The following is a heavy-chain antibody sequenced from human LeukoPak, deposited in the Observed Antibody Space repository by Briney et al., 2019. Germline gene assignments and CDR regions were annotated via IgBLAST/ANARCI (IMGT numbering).Heavy chain of an antibody. Sequence: PSETLSLTCAVSGYSTSSGYYWGWIRQPPGKGLEWIGSIYHSGSTYYNPSLKSRVTISVDTSKNQFSLKLSSVTAADTAVYYCARRSYYYDSSGYYYPFDYWGQGTLVTVSS. V-gene: IGHV4-38-2*01. CDR2: IYHSGST. J-gene: IGHJ4*02. CDR3: ARRSYYYDSSGYYYPFDY. CDR1: GYSTSSGYY. D-gene: IGHD3-22*01.